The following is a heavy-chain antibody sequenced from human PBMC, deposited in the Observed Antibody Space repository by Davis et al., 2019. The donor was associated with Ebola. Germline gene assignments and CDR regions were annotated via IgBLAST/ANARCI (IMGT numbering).Heavy chain of an antibody. D-gene: IGHD5-12*01. V-gene: IGHV3-13*01. CDR3: AKNTLRSVVLYFDY. CDR2: IGTAGDT. CDR1: GFTLSRYD. J-gene: IGHJ4*02. Sequence: GESLKISCAASGFTLSRYDMHWVRQATGKGLEWVSSIGTAGDTYYADSVKGRFTISRDNSKNTLYLQMNSLRAEDTAVYYCAKNTLRSVVLYFDYWGQGTLVTVSS.